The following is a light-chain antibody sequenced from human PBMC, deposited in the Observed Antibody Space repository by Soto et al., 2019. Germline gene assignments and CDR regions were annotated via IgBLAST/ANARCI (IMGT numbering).Light chain of an antibody. CDR1: QSVSGSY. CDR3: QQFGNSPYA. J-gene: IGKJ2*01. Sequence: EIVLTQSPGTLSLSPGERATLACRASQSVSGSYLAWYQQKPGQAPRLLIYGASSRATGIPDRFSGSGSGTDFTLTISRLEPEDLAVYYCQQFGNSPYAFGQGTRLEIK. V-gene: IGKV3-20*01. CDR2: GAS.